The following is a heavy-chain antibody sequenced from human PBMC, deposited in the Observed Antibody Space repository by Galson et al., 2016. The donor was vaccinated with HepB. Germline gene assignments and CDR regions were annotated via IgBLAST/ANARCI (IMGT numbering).Heavy chain of an antibody. V-gene: IGHV3-30*04. D-gene: IGHD6-13*01. CDR1: GFTFSSYK. Sequence: SLRLSCAASGFTFSSYKMHWVRQAPGKGLDRVAVILYDGSDKYYADSVKGRFTISRDNSKNTLYLQMNSLRAEDTAVYYWARDQYVRGSGWYSASGCWGQGTLVTVSS. CDR2: ILYDGSDK. J-gene: IGHJ4*02. CDR3: ARDQYVRGSGWYSASGC.